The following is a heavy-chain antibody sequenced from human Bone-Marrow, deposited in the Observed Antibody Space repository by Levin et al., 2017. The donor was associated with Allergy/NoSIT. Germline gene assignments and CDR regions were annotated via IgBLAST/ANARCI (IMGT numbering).Heavy chain of an antibody. D-gene: IGHD5-12*01. Sequence: GGSLRLSCAATGFPFSSYAMSWVRQAPGKGLEWVSAVSGGGATTYYADSVKGRFTISRDNFKNTLFLQMNSLRAEDTAVYYWVKDERYGGYGEHIDNWGQGTLVTVSS. J-gene: IGHJ4*02. CDR1: GFPFSSYA. CDR2: VSGGGATT. V-gene: IGHV3-23*01. CDR3: VKDERYGGYGEHIDN.